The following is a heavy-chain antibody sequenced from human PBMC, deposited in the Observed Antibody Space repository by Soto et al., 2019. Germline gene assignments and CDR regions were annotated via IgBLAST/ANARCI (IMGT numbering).Heavy chain of an antibody. J-gene: IGHJ4*02. Sequence: PGGSLKISCAASGFSFSNYAMTWVRQAPGKGLQWVSTISSSGSSTYYADSVKGRFTISRDNAKNTLYLQMNSLRAEDTAVYYCARDDDSFDYWGQGTLVTVSS. CDR1: GFSFSNYA. CDR2: ISSSGSST. V-gene: IGHV3-23*01. D-gene: IGHD3-16*01. CDR3: ARDDDSFDY.